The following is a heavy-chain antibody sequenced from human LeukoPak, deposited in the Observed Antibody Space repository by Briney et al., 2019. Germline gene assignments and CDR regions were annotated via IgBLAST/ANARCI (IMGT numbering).Heavy chain of an antibody. CDR3: ARTSSLTPTPSFDY. J-gene: IGHJ4*02. CDR1: GFTFSTYA. V-gene: IGHV3-21*01. Sequence: TAGGSLRLSCAASGFTFSTYAMNWVRQAPGKGLEWVSSISSSISYIYYADSLKGRFTISRDSAKNSLFLQMNSLRAEDTAVYYCARTSSLTPTPSFDYWGQGALVTVSS. D-gene: IGHD2-15*01. CDR2: ISSSISYI.